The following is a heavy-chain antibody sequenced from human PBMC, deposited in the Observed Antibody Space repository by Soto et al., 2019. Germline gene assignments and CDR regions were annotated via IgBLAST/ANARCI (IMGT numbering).Heavy chain of an antibody. V-gene: IGHV4-59*01. CDR1: GDSISSYY. CDR3: ARGHLGITTTGTWYDFDY. CDR2: IYYSRRT. J-gene: IGHJ4*02. Sequence: SETLSLTCTVSGDSISSYYWTWIRQPPGKGLEYIGDIYYSRRTYYNPSLKSRVTISVDTSKNQFSLKLSSVTAADTAVYYCARGHLGITTTGTWYDFDYWGQGTLVTVSS. D-gene: IGHD2-15*01.